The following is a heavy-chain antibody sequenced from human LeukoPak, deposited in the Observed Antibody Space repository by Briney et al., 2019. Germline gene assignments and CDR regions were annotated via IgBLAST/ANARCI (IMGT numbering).Heavy chain of an antibody. CDR2: IDPDGSHQ. CDR3: ARDGGRREDY. D-gene: IGHD2-15*01. V-gene: IGHV3-7*01. CDR1: GFTFSSYW. J-gene: IGHJ4*02. Sequence: GGSLRLSCVASGFTFSSYWATWVRQAPGKGLEWVANIDPDGSHQYYVDSVKGRFTISKDNAKNSLYLQMNSLRAEDTAVYYCARDGGRREDYWGQGALVTVSS.